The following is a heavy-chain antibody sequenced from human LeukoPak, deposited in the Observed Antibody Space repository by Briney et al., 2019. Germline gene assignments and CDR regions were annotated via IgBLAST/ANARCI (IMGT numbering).Heavy chain of an antibody. Sequence: PSETLSLTCTVSGGSISSYYWSWIRQPPGKGLEWIGYIYYSGSTNYNPSLKSRVTISVDTSKNQFSLKLSSVTAADTAVYYCARGEGQQLNYYYYYYMDVWGKGTTVTISS. CDR3: ARGEGQQLNYYYYYYMDV. J-gene: IGHJ6*03. CDR2: IYYSGST. CDR1: GGSISSYY. V-gene: IGHV4-59*12. D-gene: IGHD6-13*01.